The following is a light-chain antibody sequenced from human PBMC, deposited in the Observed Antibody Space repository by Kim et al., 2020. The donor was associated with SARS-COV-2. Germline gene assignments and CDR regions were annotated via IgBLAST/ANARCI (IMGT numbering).Light chain of an antibody. Sequence: SPGDSAPLSHRAIQSVGRNLAGYQQKRGQAPRRFIYGASTRATGVPARFSGSGYGTEFTLTISSLQSEDFAVYYCQQYNNWPPLTVGPGTKVDIK. CDR1: QSVGRN. CDR3: QQYNNWPPLT. CDR2: GAS. J-gene: IGKJ3*01. V-gene: IGKV3-15*01.